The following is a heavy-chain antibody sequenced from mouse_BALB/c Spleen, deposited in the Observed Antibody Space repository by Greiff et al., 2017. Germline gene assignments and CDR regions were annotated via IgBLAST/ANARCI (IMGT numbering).Heavy chain of an antibody. V-gene: IGHV1-7*01. CDR1: GYTFTSYW. Sequence: VQLQESGAELAKPGASVKMSCKASGYTFTSYWMHWVKQRPGQGLEWIGYINPSTGYTEYNQKFKDKATLTADKSSSTAYMQLSSLTSEDSAVYYCARSLYDGSVLDYWGQGTTLTVSS. J-gene: IGHJ2*01. CDR2: INPSTGYT. D-gene: IGHD2-3*01. CDR3: ARSLYDGSVLDY.